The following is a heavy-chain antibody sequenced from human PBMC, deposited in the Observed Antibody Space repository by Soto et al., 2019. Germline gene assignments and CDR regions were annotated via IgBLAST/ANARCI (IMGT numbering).Heavy chain of an antibody. V-gene: IGHV3-53*01. J-gene: IGHJ3*02. CDR1: GFTVSSNY. CDR3: HFSNYYDSSGYYRDAFDI. CDR2: IYSGGST. D-gene: IGHD3-22*01. Sequence: GGSLRLSCAASGFTVSSNYMSWVRQAPGRGLEWVSVIYSGGSTYYADSVKGRFTISRDNSKNTLYLQMNSLRAEDTAVYYCHFSNYYDSSGYYRDAFDIWGQGTMVTVSS.